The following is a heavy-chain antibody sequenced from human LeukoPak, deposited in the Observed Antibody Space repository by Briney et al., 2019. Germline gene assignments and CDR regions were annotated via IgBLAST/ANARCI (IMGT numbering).Heavy chain of an antibody. D-gene: IGHD7-27*01. CDR1: GFTFSSYS. J-gene: IGHJ4*02. CDR3: AIFPTGDAFDY. Sequence: GGSLRLSCAASGFTFSSYSMNWVRQAPGKGLELVSSISSSSSYIYYADSVKGRFTISRDNAKNSLYLQMNSLRAEDTAVYYCAIFPTGDAFDYWGQGTLVTVSS. V-gene: IGHV3-21*01. CDR2: ISSSSSYI.